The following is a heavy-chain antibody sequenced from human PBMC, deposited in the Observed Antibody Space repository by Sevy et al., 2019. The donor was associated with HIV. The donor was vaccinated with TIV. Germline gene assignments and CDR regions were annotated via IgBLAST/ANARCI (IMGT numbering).Heavy chain of an antibody. J-gene: IGHJ4*02. CDR3: ARWRGTRVTMMVVVTTGYFDY. D-gene: IGHD3-22*01. V-gene: IGHV4-34*01. CDR1: GGSFKNYD. Sequence: SETLSLTCGIYGGSFKNYDWSWIRQPPGKGLEWIGEVTHSGSTNYNPSLKSRLTRSFDTSENKFSLKLTSVTAADTAVYYCARWRGTRVTMMVVVTTGYFDYWGQGTLVTVSS. CDR2: VTHSGST.